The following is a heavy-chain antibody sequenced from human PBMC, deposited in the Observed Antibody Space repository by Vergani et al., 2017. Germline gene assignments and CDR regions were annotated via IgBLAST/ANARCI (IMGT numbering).Heavy chain of an antibody. D-gene: IGHD3-22*01. J-gene: IGHJ4*02. CDR1: GYTFTSYD. V-gene: IGHV1-8*01. Sequence: QVQLVQSGAEVKKPGASVKVSCKASGYTFTSYDINWVRQATGQGLEWMGWKNPNSGNTGYAQKFQGRVTMTRNTSISTAYMELSSLRSEDTAVYYCARGLHLYYYDSGLFDYWGQGTLVTVSS. CDR2: KNPNSGNT. CDR3: ARGLHLYYYDSGLFDY.